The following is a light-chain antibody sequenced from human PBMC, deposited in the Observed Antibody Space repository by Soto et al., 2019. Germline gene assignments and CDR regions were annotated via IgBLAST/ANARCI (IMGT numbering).Light chain of an antibody. J-gene: IGKJ1*01. Sequence: DIQMTQSPSSLSASVGDRVTITCRASQSISSYLNWYQQKPGKAPKLLIYAASSLQSGVPSRFSGSGSGTDFTLTISSLQPEDFAVYHCQQYGTSPWTFGQGTKVEIK. V-gene: IGKV1-39*01. CDR1: QSISSY. CDR2: AAS. CDR3: QQYGTSPWT.